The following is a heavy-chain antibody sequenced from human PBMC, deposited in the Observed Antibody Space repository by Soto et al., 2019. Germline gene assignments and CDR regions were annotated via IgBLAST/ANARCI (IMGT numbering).Heavy chain of an antibody. D-gene: IGHD5-12*01. CDR2: IFSNDEK. V-gene: IGHV2-26*01. Sequence: SGPTLVNPTETLTLTCTVSGFSLSNARMGVSWIRQPPGKALEWLAHIFSNDEKSYSTSLKSRLTISKDTSKSQVVLTMTNMDPVDTATYYCALETERSGYDWEEYFQHWGQGTLVTVSS. CDR3: ALETERSGYDWEEYFQH. CDR1: GFSLSNARMG. J-gene: IGHJ1*01.